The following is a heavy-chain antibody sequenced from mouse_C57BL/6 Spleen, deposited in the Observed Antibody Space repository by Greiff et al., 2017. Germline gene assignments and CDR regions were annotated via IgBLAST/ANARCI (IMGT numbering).Heavy chain of an antibody. CDR2: IYPGDGDT. V-gene: IGHV1-82*01. CDR3: ARRERDARDY. CDR1: GYAFSSSW. Sequence: VQLQPSGPELVKPGASVKISCKASGYAFSSSWMNWVKQRPGKGLEWIGRIYPGDGDTNYNGKFKGKATLTADKSSSTAYMHLSSLTSEDSAVYVCARRERDARDYWGQGTSVTVSS. J-gene: IGHJ4*01.